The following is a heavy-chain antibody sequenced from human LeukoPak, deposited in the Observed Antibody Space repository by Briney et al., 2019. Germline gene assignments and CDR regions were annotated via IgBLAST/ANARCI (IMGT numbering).Heavy chain of an antibody. D-gene: IGHD2/OR15-2a*01. Sequence: GGSLRLSCAASGSYWMHWVRQAPGKGLVWVSHINSDGSWTSYADSVKGRFTIPKDNAKNTVYLQMNNLRAEDTAVYYCVSFYETYWGRGTLVTVSS. V-gene: IGHV3-74*01. J-gene: IGHJ4*02. CDR1: GSYW. CDR3: VSFYETY. CDR2: INSDGSWT.